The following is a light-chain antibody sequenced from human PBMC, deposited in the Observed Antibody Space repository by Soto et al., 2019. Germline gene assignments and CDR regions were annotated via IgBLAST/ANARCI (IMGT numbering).Light chain of an antibody. Sequence: EIVTTQSPATLSVSPGERATLSCRASQSVSSNLAWYQQKPGQAPRLLIYGASTRATGIPARFSGSGSGTEFTLTISSLQSEDFAVYYCQQYNNWPRTFGQGTKVDI. V-gene: IGKV3-15*01. CDR2: GAS. CDR1: QSVSSN. J-gene: IGKJ1*01. CDR3: QQYNNWPRT.